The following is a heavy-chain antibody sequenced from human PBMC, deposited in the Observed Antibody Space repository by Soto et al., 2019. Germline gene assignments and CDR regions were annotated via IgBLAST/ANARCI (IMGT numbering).Heavy chain of an antibody. CDR3: ARGPTDYYDNSANYFLDY. V-gene: IGHV1-18*01. Sequence: GASVKVSCKASGYTFITYGVSWVRQAPGQGLDWLGWISTYNGNTRYAERLQGRVTMTTDTTTNTAYTELRNLRSDATAVYYCARGPTDYYDNSANYFLDYWGQGTLVTVSS. J-gene: IGHJ4*02. D-gene: IGHD3-22*01. CDR1: GYTFITYG. CDR2: ISTYNGNT.